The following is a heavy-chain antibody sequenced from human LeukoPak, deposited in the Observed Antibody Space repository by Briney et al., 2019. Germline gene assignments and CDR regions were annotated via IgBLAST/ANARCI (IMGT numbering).Heavy chain of an antibody. Sequence: GGCLRLSCAASGFTFSSYAMSWVRQAPGKGLEWVASIWYDGSEKSYADSVKGRLTLSRDNSKNTVYLQMDSLRVEDTALYYCARRSAYCMDVWGKGTTVTVSS. D-gene: IGHD6-19*01. CDR1: GFTFSSYA. CDR3: ARRSAYCMDV. CDR2: IWYDGSEK. V-gene: IGHV3-33*08. J-gene: IGHJ6*03.